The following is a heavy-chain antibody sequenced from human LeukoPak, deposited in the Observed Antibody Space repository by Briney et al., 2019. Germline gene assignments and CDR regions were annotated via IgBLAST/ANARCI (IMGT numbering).Heavy chain of an antibody. CDR3: ARDLGIGWYMFDY. Sequence: ASVKVSCKASGYTFTSHYVHWVRQAPGQGLEWVGRINPSDGSTSYAQKFQGRVPMTWDTAMGTVYMELSSLRSEDTAMYYCARDLGIGWYMFDYWGQGTLVTVSS. J-gene: IGHJ4*02. CDR2: INPSDGST. CDR1: GYTFTSHY. V-gene: IGHV1-46*01. D-gene: IGHD6-19*01.